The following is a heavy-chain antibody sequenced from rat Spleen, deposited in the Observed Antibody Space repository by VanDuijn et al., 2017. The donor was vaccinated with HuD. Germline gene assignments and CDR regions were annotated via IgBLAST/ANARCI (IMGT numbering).Heavy chain of an antibody. CDR2: ISSSGGTN. D-gene: IGHD1-11*01. CDR1: GFTFSNYY. J-gene: IGHJ3*01. V-gene: IGHV5-27*01. Sequence: EVQLVESGGGLVQPGRSLKLSCAASGFTFSNYYMAWVRQAPTKGLEWVASISSSGGTNYYPDSVEGRFTISRDNAESALYLQMNSLRSEDTATYYCTREDGGSGFDYWGQGILVTVSS. CDR3: TREDGGSGFDY.